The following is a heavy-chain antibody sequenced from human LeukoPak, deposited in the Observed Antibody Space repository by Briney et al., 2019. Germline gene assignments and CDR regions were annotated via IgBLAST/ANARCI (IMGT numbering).Heavy chain of an antibody. V-gene: IGHV4-4*02. CDR3: AKSNGYGLIDI. CDR2: IYHSGST. Sequence: SETPSLTCAVSGGSISSSNWWSWVRQPPGKGLEWIGEIYHSGSTYYSPSLKSRVTISLDTSRNQFSLKLNSVTAADTAVYYCAKSNGYGLIDIWGQGTMVTVSS. D-gene: IGHD3-22*01. J-gene: IGHJ3*02. CDR1: GGSISSSNW.